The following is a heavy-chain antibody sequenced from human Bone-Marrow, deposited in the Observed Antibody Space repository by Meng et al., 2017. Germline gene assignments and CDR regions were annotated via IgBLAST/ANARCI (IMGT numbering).Heavy chain of an antibody. CDR3: ARELRCSSTSCYRGNYYYYGMDV. V-gene: IGHV1-46*01. Sequence: ASVKVSCKASGYTFTSYYMHWVRQAPGQGLEWMGIINPSGGSTSYAQKFQGRVTMTRDTSTSTVYMELSSLRSEDPAVYYCARELRCSSTSCYRGNYYYYGMDVWGQGTTVTVSS. J-gene: IGHJ6*02. D-gene: IGHD2-2*02. CDR1: GYTFTSYY. CDR2: INPSGGST.